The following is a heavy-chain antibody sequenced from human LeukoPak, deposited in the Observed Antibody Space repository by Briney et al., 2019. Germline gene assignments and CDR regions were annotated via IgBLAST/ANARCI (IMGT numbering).Heavy chain of an antibody. J-gene: IGHJ3*02. V-gene: IGHV1-18*04. D-gene: IGHD3-22*01. CDR2: ISAYNGNT. CDR1: GYTFTGYY. Sequence: ASVKVSCKASGYTFTGYYMHWVRQAPGQGLEWMGWISAYNGNTNYAQKLQSRVTMTTDTSTSTAYMELRSLRSDDTAVYYCARDMGNYYDSSGYYHGDAFDIWGQGTMVTVSS. CDR3: ARDMGNYYDSSGYYHGDAFDI.